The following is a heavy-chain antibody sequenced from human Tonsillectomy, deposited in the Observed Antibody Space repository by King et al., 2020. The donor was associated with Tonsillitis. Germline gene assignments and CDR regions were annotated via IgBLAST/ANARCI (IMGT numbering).Heavy chain of an antibody. D-gene: IGHD4/OR15-4a*01. CDR1: GFTFDDYA. Sequence: VQLVESGGGLVQPGRSLRLSCAASGFTFDDYAMHWVRQAPGKGLDWVSGISWNSGSMCYADSVKGRFTISRDNAKNSLYLQMNSLRPEDTALYYCAKGIALTIFRYFDFWGQGTLVTVSS. CDR3: AKGIALTIFRYFDF. J-gene: IGHJ4*02. V-gene: IGHV3-9*01. CDR2: ISWNSGSM.